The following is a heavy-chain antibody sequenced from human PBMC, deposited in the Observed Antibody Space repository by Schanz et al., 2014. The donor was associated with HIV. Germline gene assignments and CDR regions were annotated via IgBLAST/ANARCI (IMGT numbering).Heavy chain of an antibody. CDR1: GYTFTSYY. CDR2: INPSGGST. Sequence: QVQLVQSGAEVKKPGASVKVSCKASGYTFTSYYMHWVRQAPGQGLEWMGIINPSGGSTSYAQKFQGRVTMTRDTSTSTVYMELSSLRSEDTAVYYCRAWLLGDRMDVWGQGTTVAVSS. D-gene: IGHD3-22*01. CDR3: RAWLLGDRMDV. V-gene: IGHV1-46*01. J-gene: IGHJ6*02.